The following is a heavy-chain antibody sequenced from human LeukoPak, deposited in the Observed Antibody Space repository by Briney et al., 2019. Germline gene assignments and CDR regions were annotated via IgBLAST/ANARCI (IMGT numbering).Heavy chain of an antibody. J-gene: IGHJ3*02. Sequence: ASVKVSCTASGYTFTIYAMHWVRQAPGQRLEWMGWINAGNGNTKYSQKFQGRVTITRDTSASTAYMELSSLRSEDTAVYYCASYGDWNDAFDIWGQGTMVTVSS. D-gene: IGHD4-17*01. CDR1: GYTFTIYA. CDR3: ASYGDWNDAFDI. V-gene: IGHV1-3*01. CDR2: INAGNGNT.